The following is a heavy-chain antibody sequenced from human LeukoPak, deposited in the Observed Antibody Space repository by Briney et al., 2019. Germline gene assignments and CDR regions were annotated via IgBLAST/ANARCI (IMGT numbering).Heavy chain of an antibody. CDR1: GFTFGNYW. CDR2: IKVDGST. CDR3: ARERNSYYMDV. J-gene: IGHJ6*03. V-gene: IGHV3-74*01. Sequence: PGGSLRLSCAASGFTFGNYWMHWVRQAPGEGLVWVSGIKVDGSTGFADSVKGRFSISRDNAQNTLYLQMSSLSSEDTAVYYCARERNSYYMDVWGKGTMVTVSS.